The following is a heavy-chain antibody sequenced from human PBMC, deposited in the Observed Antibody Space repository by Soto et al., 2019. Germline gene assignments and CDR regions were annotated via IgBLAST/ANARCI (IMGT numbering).Heavy chain of an antibody. CDR3: ARGTPVWFDP. CDR2: INAGNGNT. CDR1: GYTFTSYA. J-gene: IGHJ5*02. V-gene: IGHV1-3*05. Sequence: QVQLVQSGAEEKKPGASVKVSCKASGYTFTSYAMHWVRQAPGQRLEWMGWINAGNGNTKYSQKFQGRVTITSDTSASTAYMEPSSLRSEETAVYYCARGTPVWFDPWGQGTLVTVSS. D-gene: IGHD3-10*01.